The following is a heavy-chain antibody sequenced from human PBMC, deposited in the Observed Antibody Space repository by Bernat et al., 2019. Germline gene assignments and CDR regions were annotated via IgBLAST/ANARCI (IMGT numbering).Heavy chain of an antibody. D-gene: IGHD4-23*01. V-gene: IGHV3-30*04. CDR3: AKDRGNSVRYYSYYYGMDV. J-gene: IGHJ6*02. CDR1: GFTFSSYA. Sequence: QVQLVESGGGVVQPGRSLRLSCAASGFTFSSYAMHWVRQAPGKGLEWVAVISYDGSNKYYADSVKGRFTISRDNSKNTLYLQMNSLRAEDTAVYYCAKDRGNSVRYYSYYYGMDVWGQGTTVNVSS. CDR2: ISYDGSNK.